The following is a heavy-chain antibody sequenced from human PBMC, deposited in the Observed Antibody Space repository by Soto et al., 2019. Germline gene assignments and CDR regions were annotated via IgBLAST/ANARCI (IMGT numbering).Heavy chain of an antibody. D-gene: IGHD6-19*01. V-gene: IGHV3-30*18. CDR1: GFTFSSYG. CDR2: ISYDGSNK. Sequence: QVQLVESGGGVVQPGRSLRLSCAASGFTFSSYGMHWVRQAPGKGVEWVAVISYDGSNKYYADSVKGRFTISRDNSKKTLYLQMNSLRAEDTAVYYGAKDSGSGWYWYFDLWGRGTLVNVSS. J-gene: IGHJ2*01. CDR3: AKDSGSGWYWYFDL.